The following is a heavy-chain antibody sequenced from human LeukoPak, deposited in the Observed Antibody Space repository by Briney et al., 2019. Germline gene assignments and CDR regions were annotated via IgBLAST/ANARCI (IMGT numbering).Heavy chain of an antibody. J-gene: IGHJ4*02. V-gene: IGHV3-33*01. CDR2: IWYDGSHK. D-gene: IGHD6-13*01. CDR3: AREVSSSWGSFDY. CDR1: GFTFSSYG. Sequence: PGGSLRLSCAASGFTFSSYGMHWVRQAPGKGLEWVAVIWYDGSHKYYADSVKGRFTISRDNSKNTLYLQMNSLRAEDTAVYYCAREVSSSWGSFDYWGQGTLVTVSS.